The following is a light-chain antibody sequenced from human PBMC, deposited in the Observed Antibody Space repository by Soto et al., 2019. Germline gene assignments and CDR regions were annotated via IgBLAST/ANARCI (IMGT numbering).Light chain of an antibody. CDR3: QQSYSTLWT. J-gene: IGKJ1*01. CDR2: GAS. Sequence: EIVFTQSPGTLSLSPGERATLSCRASQSVGSNYLAWYQQRPGQPPNLLIFGASHRAPDIPDRFSGSGSGTDFTLTISSLQPEDFATYYCQQSYSTLWTFGQGTKVDI. V-gene: IGKV3-20*01. CDR1: QSVGSNY.